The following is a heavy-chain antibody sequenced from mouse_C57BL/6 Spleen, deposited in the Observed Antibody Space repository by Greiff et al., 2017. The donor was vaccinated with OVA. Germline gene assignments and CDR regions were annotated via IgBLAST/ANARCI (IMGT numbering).Heavy chain of an antibody. Sequence: QVQLQQSGAELARPGASVKLSCKASGYTFTSYGISWVKQRTGQGLEWIGEIYPRSGNTYYNEKFKGKATLTADKSSSTAYMALRSLTSEDSAVYFCARELGDWYFDVWGTGTTVTVSS. CDR3: ARELGDWYFDV. CDR2: IYPRSGNT. CDR1: GYTFTSYG. J-gene: IGHJ1*03. V-gene: IGHV1-81*01. D-gene: IGHD4-1*01.